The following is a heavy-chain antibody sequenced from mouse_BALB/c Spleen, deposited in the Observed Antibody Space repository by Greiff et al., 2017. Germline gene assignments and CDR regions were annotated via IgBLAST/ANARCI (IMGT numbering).Heavy chain of an antibody. D-gene: IGHD2-1*01. CDR2: ISSGGSYT. J-gene: IGHJ3*01. Sequence: EVKLVESGGGLVKPGGSLKLSCAASGFTFSSYAMSWVRQSPEKRLEWVAEISSGGSYTYYPDTVTGRFTISRDNAKNTLYLEMSSLRSEDTAMYYCARDQGPYVNYEFGFAYWGQGTLVTVSA. CDR3: ARDQGPYVNYEFGFAY. CDR1: GFTFSSYA. V-gene: IGHV5-9-4*01.